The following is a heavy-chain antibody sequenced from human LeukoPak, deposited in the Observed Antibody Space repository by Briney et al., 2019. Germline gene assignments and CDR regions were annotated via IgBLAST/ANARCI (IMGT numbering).Heavy chain of an antibody. CDR2: IGTAGDT. V-gene: IGHV3-13*01. Sequence: GGSLRLSCAASGFTFSSYDMHWVRQATGKGLVWVSAIGTAGDTYYPGSAKGRFTISRENAKNSLYLQMNSLRAGDTAVYYCARVQGLDFRWYFDLWGRGTLVTVSS. CDR1: GFTFSSYD. J-gene: IGHJ2*01. CDR3: ARVQGLDFRWYFDL.